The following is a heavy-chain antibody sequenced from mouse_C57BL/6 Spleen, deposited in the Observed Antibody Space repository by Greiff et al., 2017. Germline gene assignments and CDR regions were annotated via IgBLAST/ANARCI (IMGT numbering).Heavy chain of an antibody. CDR2: ISYDGSN. V-gene: IGHV3-6*01. J-gene: IGHJ3*01. Sequence: LHESGPGLVKPSQSLSLTCSVTGYSITSGYYWNWIRQFPGNKLEWMGYISYDGSNNYNPSLKNRISITRDTSKNQFFLKLNSVTTEDTATYYCARDYGLAYWGQGTLVTVSA. D-gene: IGHD1-1*02. CDR1: GYSITSGYY. CDR3: ARDYGLAY.